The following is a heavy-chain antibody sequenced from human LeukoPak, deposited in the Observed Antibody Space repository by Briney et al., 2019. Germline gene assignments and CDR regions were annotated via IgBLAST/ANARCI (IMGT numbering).Heavy chain of an antibody. CDR1: GFTFNTYN. CDR3: AKIRESIWQACFDY. CDR2: ISSSSSYI. Sequence: PGGSLRLSCAASGFTFNTYNMNWVRQAPGKGLEWVSSISSSSSYIYYADSVKGRFTISRDNAKNSLYLQMNSLRAEDTAVYYCAKIRESIWQACFDYWGQGTLVTISS. J-gene: IGHJ4*02. V-gene: IGHV3-21*01. D-gene: IGHD6-6*01.